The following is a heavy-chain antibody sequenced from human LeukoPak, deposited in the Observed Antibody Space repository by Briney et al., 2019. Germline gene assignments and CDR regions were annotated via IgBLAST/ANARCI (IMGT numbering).Heavy chain of an antibody. V-gene: IGHV3-48*03. Sequence: RSGGSLRLSCAASGFTFRSYKMNWVRQAPGKGLEWVSYISSSGSTIYYADSVKGRFTISRDNAKNSLYLQMNSLRAEDTAVYYCAARYDILTGYIKGHYMDVWGKGTTVTIS. D-gene: IGHD3-9*01. CDR1: GFTFRSYK. CDR3: AARYDILTGYIKGHYMDV. CDR2: ISSSGSTI. J-gene: IGHJ6*03.